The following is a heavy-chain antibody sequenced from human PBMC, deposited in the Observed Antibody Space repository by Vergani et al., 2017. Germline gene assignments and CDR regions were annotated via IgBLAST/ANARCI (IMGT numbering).Heavy chain of an antibody. CDR2: IYPGDSDT. D-gene: IGHD5-12*01. V-gene: IGHV5-51*01. CDR3: ALWEVATTMGDWFDP. CDR1: GYSFTSYW. J-gene: IGHJ5*02. Sequence: EVQLVQSGAEVKKPGESLKISCKCSGYSFTSYWIGWVRQMPGKGLEWMGIIYPGDSDTRYSPSFQGQVTISADKSISTAYLQWSSLKASDTAMYYCALWEVATTMGDWFDPWGQGTLVTVAS.